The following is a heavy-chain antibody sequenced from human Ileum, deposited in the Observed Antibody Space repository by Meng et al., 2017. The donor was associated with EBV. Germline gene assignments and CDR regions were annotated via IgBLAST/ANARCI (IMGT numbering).Heavy chain of an antibody. CDR2: MSYTGST. CDR1: TGSVSSYGYY. CDR3: ARERGGGDRGIQ. Sequence: QVQLQEPGPALCKPSETLSLTCSVSTGSVSSYGYYWTWIRQPPGKGLEWIGYMSYTGSTNYKSTLKSRVTISVDKSKNQFSLKLSSVTAADTAVYYCARERGGGDRGIQWGQGTLVTVSS. J-gene: IGHJ4*02. V-gene: IGHV4-61*08. D-gene: IGHD2-21*02.